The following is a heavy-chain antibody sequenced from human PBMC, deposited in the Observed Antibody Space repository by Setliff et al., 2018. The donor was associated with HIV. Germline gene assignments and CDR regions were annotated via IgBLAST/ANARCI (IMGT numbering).Heavy chain of an antibody. D-gene: IGHD3-9*01. Sequence: PSETLSLTSTVPGGSINRSNYYWGWIRQPPGKGREWIGTISYTGSTYYDPSLKSRVTISLDTSKNQFFLKLSAVTAPDTAIYYCARQTWEYYDTLTGYYRSPKNFDSWGQGTLVTVSS. J-gene: IGHJ4*02. CDR2: ISYTGST. V-gene: IGHV4-39*01. CDR1: GGSINRSNYY. CDR3: ARQTWEYYDTLTGYYRSPKNFDS.